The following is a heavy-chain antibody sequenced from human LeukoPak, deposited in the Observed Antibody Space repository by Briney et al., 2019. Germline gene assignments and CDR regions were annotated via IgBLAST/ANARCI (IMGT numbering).Heavy chain of an antibody. CDR1: GGSISSSNW. CDR3: ARDLGYCSGGRCDDY. Sequence: SETLSLTCAVSGGSISSSNWWSWVPQPPGKGVEWIGEIYHSGSSNYNPSLKSRVTISVDKSKNQFSLKLSSVTAADTAVYYCARDLGYCSGGRCDDYWGQGTLVTVSS. V-gene: IGHV4-4*02. CDR2: IYHSGSS. D-gene: IGHD2-15*01. J-gene: IGHJ4*02.